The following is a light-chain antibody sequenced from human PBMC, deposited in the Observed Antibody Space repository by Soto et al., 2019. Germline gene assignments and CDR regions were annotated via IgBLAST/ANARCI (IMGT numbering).Light chain of an antibody. V-gene: IGKV3-15*01. Sequence: EIVMTQSPDTLSVSPGERATLSCRTSQSVSSNLAWYQQKPGQAPRLLIFGASTRATGIPAGFSGSGSGTEFTLTISRLQSEDFAVYHCQQYNNWPYTFGQGTTLEIK. CDR3: QQYNNWPYT. CDR2: GAS. CDR1: QSVSSN. J-gene: IGKJ2*01.